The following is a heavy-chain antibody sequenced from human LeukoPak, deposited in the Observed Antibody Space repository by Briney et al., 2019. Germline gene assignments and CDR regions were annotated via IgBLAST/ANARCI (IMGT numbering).Heavy chain of an antibody. V-gene: IGHV3-48*03. D-gene: IGHD3-9*01. Sequence: PGGSLRLSCAASGFTFSSYEMNWVRQAPGKGLEWVSYISSSGSTIYYADSVKGRFTISRDNAKNSLYLQMNSLRAEDTAVYYCARGRGLTGYVNWFDPWGQGTLVTVSS. J-gene: IGHJ5*02. CDR1: GFTFSSYE. CDR3: ARGRGLTGYVNWFDP. CDR2: ISSSGSTI.